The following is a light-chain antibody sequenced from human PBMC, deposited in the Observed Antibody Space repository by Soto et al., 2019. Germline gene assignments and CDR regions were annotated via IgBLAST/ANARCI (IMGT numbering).Light chain of an antibody. CDR1: SSDIGAYNF. V-gene: IGLV2-14*01. Sequence: QSALTQPASVSGSPGQSITISCIGTSSDIGAYNFVSWYQHHPGKAPKLLIYEVTYRPSGISNRFSGSKSANTASLTISGLQAEDEADYFCSSYTSATTPPYVFGSGTKLTVL. CDR3: SSYTSATTPPYV. CDR2: EVT. J-gene: IGLJ1*01.